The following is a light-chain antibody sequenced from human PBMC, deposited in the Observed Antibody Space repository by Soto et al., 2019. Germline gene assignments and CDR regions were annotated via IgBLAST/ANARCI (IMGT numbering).Light chain of an antibody. CDR3: QQAFSSPLT. V-gene: IGKV1-39*01. CDR1: QSINNY. J-gene: IGKJ4*01. CDR2: GAS. Sequence: DIQMTQSPSSLSASVGDIVTITCRASQSINNYLSWYQQKSGKDPDRLIFGASTLASGVPSRCSCSGSGTTFTLPSSGLQPEDLATYFFQQAFSSPLTFGGGTKGDSK.